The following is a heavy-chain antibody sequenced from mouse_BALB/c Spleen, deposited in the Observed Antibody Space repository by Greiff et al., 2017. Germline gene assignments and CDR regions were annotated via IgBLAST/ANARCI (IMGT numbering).Heavy chain of an antibody. CDR2: INPSNGGT. J-gene: IGHJ4*01. CDR3: TRITTVVGYYAMDY. V-gene: IGHV1S81*02. D-gene: IGHD1-1*01. Sequence: VQLQQSGAELVKPGASVKLSCKASGYTFTSYYMYWVKQRPGQGLEWIGEINPSNGGTNFNEKFKSKATLTVDKSSSTAYMQLSSLTSEDSAVYYCTRITTVVGYYAMDYWGQGTSVTVSS. CDR1: GYTFTSYY.